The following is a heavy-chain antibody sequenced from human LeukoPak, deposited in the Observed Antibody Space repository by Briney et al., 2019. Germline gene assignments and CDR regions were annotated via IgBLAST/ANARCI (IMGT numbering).Heavy chain of an antibody. J-gene: IGHJ4*02. D-gene: IGHD3-22*01. CDR1: GGSISSSYW. CDR3: ARSGGGPYDSSGYYRKTQAPTDFDY. CDR2: IYHSGST. V-gene: IGHV4-4*02. Sequence: PSETLSLTCGVSGGSISSSYWWSWVRQPPGKGLEWIGEIYHSGSTNYNPSLKSRVTISMDKSKNQFSLNLSSVTAADTAVYYCARSGGGPYDSSGYYRKTQAPTDFDYWGQGTLVTVSS.